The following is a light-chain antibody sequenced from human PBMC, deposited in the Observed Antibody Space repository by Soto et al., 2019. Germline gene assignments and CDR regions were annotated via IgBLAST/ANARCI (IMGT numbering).Light chain of an antibody. CDR3: HQYDVSPRT. V-gene: IGKV3-20*01. CDR1: QSVSRSY. J-gene: IGKJ1*01. Sequence: EIVLTQSPGTLSLSPWERATLSCRASQSVSRSYIAWYHQKPGQAPRLLIYGASSRATGIPDRFSGSGSGTDFTLTISRLEPEDFAVYYCHQYDVSPRTFGQGTKVEIK. CDR2: GAS.